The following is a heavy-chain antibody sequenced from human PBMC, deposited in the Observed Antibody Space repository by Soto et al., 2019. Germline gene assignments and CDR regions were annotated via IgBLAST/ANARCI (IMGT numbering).Heavy chain of an antibody. D-gene: IGHD3-10*01. J-gene: IGHJ4*02. CDR3: ARDLGAFNYGSAYFDY. V-gene: IGHV3-33*01. CDR2: IWYDGSNQ. CDR1: GFTFCTYV. Sequence: PGWSLRLSCAPSGFTFCTYVMHWVRQAPSKGLEWVAVIWYDGSNQYYADSVKGRFTISRDNSKNVLYLQMNSPRAEDTAVYYCARDLGAFNYGSAYFDYWGQGTPVTVSS.